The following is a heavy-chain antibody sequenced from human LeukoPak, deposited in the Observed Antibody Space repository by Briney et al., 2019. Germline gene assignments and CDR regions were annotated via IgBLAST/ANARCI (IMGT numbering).Heavy chain of an antibody. CDR3: ATGYRRDYYYYGMDV. D-gene: IGHD2-2*02. J-gene: IGHJ6*02. CDR2: FDPEDGEA. Sequence: ASVKVSCKVSGYTLTELSMHWVRQAPGKGLEWMGGFDPEDGEAIYAQKFQGRVTMTEDTSTDTAYMELSSLRSEDTAVYYCATGYRRDYYYYGMDVWGQGTTVTVSS. CDR1: GYTLTELS. V-gene: IGHV1-24*01.